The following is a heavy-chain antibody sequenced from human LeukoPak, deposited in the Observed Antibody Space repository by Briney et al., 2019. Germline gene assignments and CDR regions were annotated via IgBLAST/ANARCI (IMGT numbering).Heavy chain of an antibody. D-gene: IGHD5-18*01. J-gene: IGHJ4*02. V-gene: IGHV4-31*03. CDR3: ARDLVSGDTAMVTSGDY. CDR2: IYYSGST. CDR1: GGSISSGAYY. Sequence: SETLSLTCTVSGGSISSGAYYWSWIRQHPGKGLEWIGYIYYSGSTYYNPSLKSRVTISVDTSKNQFSLKLSSVTAADTAVYYCARDLVSGDTAMVTSGDYWGQGTLVTVSS.